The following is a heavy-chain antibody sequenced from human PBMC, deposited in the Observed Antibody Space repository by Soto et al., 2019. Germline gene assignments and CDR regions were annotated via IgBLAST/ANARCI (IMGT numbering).Heavy chain of an antibody. V-gene: IGHV1-18*04. J-gene: IGHJ6*02. D-gene: IGHD2-8*01. CDR2: ISGYNGDT. Sequence: APVKVSCKASGYTFTGYYMHWARQAPGQGLEWMGWISGYNGDTNYAQKVQGRVTMTIDTSTYTAYMELRSLTSDDTAIYYCAKNGHPPYYYYGMDVWGQGTTVTV. CDR3: AKNGHPPYYYYGMDV. CDR1: GYTFTGYY.